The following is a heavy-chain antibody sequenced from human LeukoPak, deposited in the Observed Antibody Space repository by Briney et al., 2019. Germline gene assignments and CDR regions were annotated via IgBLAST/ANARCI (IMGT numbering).Heavy chain of an antibody. J-gene: IGHJ6*02. Sequence: PSETLSLTCTVSGGSFNNYYWTWIRQPPGKGLEWLGYISHRGSTTYNPSLNSRVTISLDTSKSQFSLRLTSVTAADTAVYYCARVGAVTANFWAMYVWGQGTTVTVSS. CDR2: ISHRGST. CDR1: GGSFNNYY. CDR3: ARVGAVTANFWAMYV. D-gene: IGHD2-21*02. V-gene: IGHV4-59*01.